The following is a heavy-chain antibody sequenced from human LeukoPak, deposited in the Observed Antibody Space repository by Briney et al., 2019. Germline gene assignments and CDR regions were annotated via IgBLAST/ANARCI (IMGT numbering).Heavy chain of an antibody. CDR3: AKGYCSGGSCYSGLFDY. D-gene: IGHD2-15*01. CDR2: ISSSGGRT. J-gene: IGHJ4*02. Sequence: GGSLRLSCAAPGFIFSSYAMSWVRQAPGKGLEWVSAISSSGGRTYYADSVKGRFTISRDNSKNTPYLQMNSLRAEDTAVYYCAKGYCSGGSCYSGLFDYWGQGTLVTVSS. V-gene: IGHV3-23*01. CDR1: GFIFSSYA.